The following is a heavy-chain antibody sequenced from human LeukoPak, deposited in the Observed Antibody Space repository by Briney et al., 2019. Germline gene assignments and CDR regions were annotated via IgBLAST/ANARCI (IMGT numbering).Heavy chain of an antibody. V-gene: IGHV1-69*13. CDR1: GGTFSSYA. J-gene: IGHJ6*03. Sequence: SVKVSCKASGGTFSSYAISWVRQAPGQGLEWMGGIIPIFGTANYAQKFQGRVTITADESTSTAYMELSSLRSEDTAVYYCASALGYCSSTSCSRQTNQRYYYYYYMDVWGKGTTVTVSS. D-gene: IGHD2-2*01. CDR3: ASALGYCSSTSCSRQTNQRYYYYYYMDV. CDR2: IIPIFGTA.